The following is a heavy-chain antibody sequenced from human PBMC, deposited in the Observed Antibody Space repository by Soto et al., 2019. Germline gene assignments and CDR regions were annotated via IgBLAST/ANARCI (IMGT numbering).Heavy chain of an antibody. Sequence: QITLKESGPTLVKPTQTLTLTCTFSGFSFSTRGVGVAWIRQPPGKALEWLALIYWDDDEGYSPSLKSRLTITKDTSKNPVVLTMTTMDPVDTATYYCAHRPRGYSYHFDYWGQGTLVTVSS. CDR1: GFSFSTRGVG. CDR2: IYWDDDE. CDR3: AHRPRGYSYHFDY. D-gene: IGHD5-18*01. V-gene: IGHV2-5*02. J-gene: IGHJ4*02.